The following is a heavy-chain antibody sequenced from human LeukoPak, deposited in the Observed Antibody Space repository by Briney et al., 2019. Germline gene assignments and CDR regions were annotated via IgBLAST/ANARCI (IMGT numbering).Heavy chain of an antibody. Sequence: ASVKVSCKASGGTFSSYAISWVRQAPGQGLEWMGRINPNSGDTIYARNFQGRVTLTRDTSISTAFMELTRLRSDDTAVYYCAPSPSDTWPLDSWGQGTLVTVSS. D-gene: IGHD1-26*01. J-gene: IGHJ4*02. V-gene: IGHV1-2*06. CDR1: GGTFSSYA. CDR2: INPNSGDT. CDR3: APSPSDTWPLDS.